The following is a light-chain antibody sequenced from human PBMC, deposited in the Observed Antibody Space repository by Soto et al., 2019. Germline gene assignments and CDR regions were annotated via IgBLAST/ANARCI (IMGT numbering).Light chain of an antibody. CDR3: QSYDSSLSEVV. CDR1: SSNIGAGYD. V-gene: IGLV1-40*01. J-gene: IGLJ1*01. CDR2: GNS. Sequence: QLVLTQPPSVSGAPGQRVTISCTGSSSNIGAGYDVHWYQQLPGTAPKLLIYGNSNRPSGVPDRFSGSKSGTSASLAITGLQAGDEADYYCQSYDSSLSEVVFGTGTKLTVL.